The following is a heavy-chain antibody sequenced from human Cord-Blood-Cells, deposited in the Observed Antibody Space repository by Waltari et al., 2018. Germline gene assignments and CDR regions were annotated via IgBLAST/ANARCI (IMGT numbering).Heavy chain of an antibody. J-gene: IGHJ4*02. V-gene: IGHV4-39*01. CDR1: GGSISSSSYY. CDR3: ARQYSSSSRYFDY. Sequence: QLQLQESGPGLVKPSETLSLTCTVSGGSISSSSYYWGWIRQPPGKGLEWIGSIDYSGSTYYNPSLKSRVTISVDTSKNQFSLKLSSVTAADTAVYYCARQYSSSSRYFDYWGQGTLVTVSS. CDR2: IDYSGST. D-gene: IGHD6-6*01.